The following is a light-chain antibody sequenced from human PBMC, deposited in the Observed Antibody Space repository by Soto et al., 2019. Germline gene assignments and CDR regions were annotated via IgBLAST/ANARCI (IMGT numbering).Light chain of an antibody. Sequence: IRMNQSASSLSSSVGDRFTITCRASQRISSYLHWYQQKPGKAPKLLIYAASNLHSGVPSRFSGSGSRTDFTLTISSLQTEDFKTYASPQTSRTPLTFGGRTKLDIK. CDR1: QRISSY. CDR3: PQTSRTPLT. J-gene: IGKJ4*01. V-gene: IGKV1-39*01. CDR2: AAS.